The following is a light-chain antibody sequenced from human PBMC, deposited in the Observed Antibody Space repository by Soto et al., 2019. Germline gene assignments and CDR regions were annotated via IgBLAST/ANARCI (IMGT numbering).Light chain of an antibody. CDR3: QQYNDWPLT. CDR1: QNINNN. CDR2: HAS. J-gene: IGKJ4*01. V-gene: IGKV3-15*01. Sequence: EIVMTQSPATLSVSPGERATLSCRASQNINNNLAWYQQKPGQVPRLLIYHASTGATGIPARFSGSGSGTEITITISSVQSEDFAVYYCQQYNDWPLTFGGGTKVEIK.